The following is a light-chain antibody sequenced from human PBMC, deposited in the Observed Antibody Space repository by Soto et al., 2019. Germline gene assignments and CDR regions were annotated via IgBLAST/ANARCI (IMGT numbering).Light chain of an antibody. V-gene: IGKV2-30*01. Sequence: DVVMTQSPLSLPVTLAQPASISCRSSQSLVYSDGNTYLTWFQQKPGQSPRRLIYKVSTRDSGVPDRFSGSGSGTDFTLKISRVEAEDIGVYDCMQGTHWPHTFGQGTKLEIK. J-gene: IGKJ2*01. CDR2: KVS. CDR3: MQGTHWPHT. CDR1: QSLVYSDGNTY.